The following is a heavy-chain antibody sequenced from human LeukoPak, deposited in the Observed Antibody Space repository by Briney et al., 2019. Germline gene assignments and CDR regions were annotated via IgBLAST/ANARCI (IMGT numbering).Heavy chain of an antibody. CDR3: AKDDGYYGSGSYPSAFDI. V-gene: IGHV3-23*01. D-gene: IGHD3-10*01. CDR2: ISGSGGST. CDR1: GFTFSSYG. Sequence: PGGSLRLSCAASGFTFSSYGMSWVRQAPGKGLEWVSAISGSGGSTYYADSVKGRFTISRDNSKNTLFLQMSSLRAEDTAVYYCAKDDGYYGSGSYPSAFDIWGQGTMVTVSS. J-gene: IGHJ3*02.